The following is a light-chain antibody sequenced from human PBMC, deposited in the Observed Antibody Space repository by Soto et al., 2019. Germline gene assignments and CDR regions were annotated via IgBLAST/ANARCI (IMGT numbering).Light chain of an antibody. CDR1: QNISNY. J-gene: IGKJ1*01. V-gene: IGKV3-11*01. CDR2: DVS. CDR3: QQRSNWPRT. Sequence: IVLTQSPATLALSPVKRASLSCMASQNISNYLIWYQQKPGQAPRLLIYDVSNRATGIPARFSGSGSGTDFTLTISSLEPEDFAVYYCQQRSNWPRTFGQGTKVDIK.